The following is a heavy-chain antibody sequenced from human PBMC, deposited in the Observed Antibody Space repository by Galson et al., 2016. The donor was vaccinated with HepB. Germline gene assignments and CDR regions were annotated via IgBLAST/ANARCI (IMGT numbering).Heavy chain of an antibody. Sequence: SLRLSCAASGFTFSNYGMHWVRQAPGKGLEWLTIISNDGSKKNYADSVRGRFTTSRDNTKNTLYLEINSLRDEDTAVCYCAKACGSYCYYIDYWGQGILVTVSS. CDR2: ISNDGSKK. J-gene: IGHJ4*02. V-gene: IGHV3-30*18. D-gene: IGHD1-14*01. CDR3: AKACGSYCYYIDY. CDR1: GFTFSNYG.